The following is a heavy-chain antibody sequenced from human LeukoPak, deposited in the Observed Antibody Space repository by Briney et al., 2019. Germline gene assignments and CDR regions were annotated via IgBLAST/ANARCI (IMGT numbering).Heavy chain of an antibody. V-gene: IGHV4-4*07. CDR2: IYTSGST. D-gene: IGHD3-10*01. J-gene: IGHJ5*02. CDR3: ARERYGSGTLFDP. Sequence: PSETLSLTCNVSGGSISSYYWSWIRQPAGKGLEWVGRIYTSGSTNYNPSLKSRITMSVDPSKNQFSLKLSSVTAADTAVYYCARERYGSGTLFDPWGQGTLVTVSS. CDR1: GGSISSYY.